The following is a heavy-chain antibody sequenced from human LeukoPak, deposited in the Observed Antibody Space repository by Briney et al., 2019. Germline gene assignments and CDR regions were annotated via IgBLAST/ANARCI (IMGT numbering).Heavy chain of an antibody. D-gene: IGHD3-3*01. J-gene: IGHJ4*02. V-gene: IGHV3-23*01. CDR1: GFTLSSYA. CDR3: AKDVRITIFGVVIRYFDY. CDR2: ISGSGGST. Sequence: GGSLRLSCAASGFTLSSYAMSWVRQAPGKGLEWVSAISGSGGSTYYADSVKGRFTISRDNSKNTLYLQMNSLRAEDTAVYYCAKDVRITIFGVVIRYFDYWGQGTLVTVSS.